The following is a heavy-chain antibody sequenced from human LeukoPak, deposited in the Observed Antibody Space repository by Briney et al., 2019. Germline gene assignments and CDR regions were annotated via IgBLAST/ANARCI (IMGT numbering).Heavy chain of an antibody. V-gene: IGHV4-59*12. D-gene: IGHD1-26*01. CDR3: SRESGAFCPFGY. J-gene: IGHJ4*02. Sequence: PSETLSLTCTVSGGSISSYYWSWIRQPPGKGLDWIGYIYYSGSTNYNPSLKSRVTMSLDKSKNLLSLNLTSVTAADTAVYYCSRESGAFCPFGYWGQGTLVTVSS. CDR1: GGSISSYY. CDR2: IYYSGST.